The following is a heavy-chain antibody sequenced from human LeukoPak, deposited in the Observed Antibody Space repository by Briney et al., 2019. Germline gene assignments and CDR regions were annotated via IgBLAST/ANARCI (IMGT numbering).Heavy chain of an antibody. CDR3: ARDLKTAMDYFDY. CDR1: GGSISSSSYY. V-gene: IGHV4-39*07. D-gene: IGHD2-2*01. J-gene: IGHJ4*02. CDR2: IYYSGST. Sequence: SETLSLTCTVSGGSISSSSYYWGWIRQPPGKGLEWIGSIYYSGSTYYNPSLKSRVTISVDTSKNQFSLKLSSVTAADTAVYYCARDLKTAMDYFDYWGQGALVTVSS.